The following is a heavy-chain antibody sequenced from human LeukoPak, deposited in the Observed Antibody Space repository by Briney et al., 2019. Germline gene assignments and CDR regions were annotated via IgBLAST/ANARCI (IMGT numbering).Heavy chain of an antibody. Sequence: ASVKVSCKASGYTFTSYGISWVRQAPGQGLEWMGGIIPIFGTANYAQKFQGRVTITADESTSTAYMELSSLRSEDTAVYYCARAALERRKNTAFDIWGQGTMVTVSS. D-gene: IGHD1-1*01. CDR1: GYTFTSYG. J-gene: IGHJ3*02. CDR2: IIPIFGTA. CDR3: ARAALERRKNTAFDI. V-gene: IGHV1-69*13.